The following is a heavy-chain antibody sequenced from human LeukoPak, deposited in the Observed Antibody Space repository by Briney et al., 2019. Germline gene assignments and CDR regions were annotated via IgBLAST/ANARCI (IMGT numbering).Heavy chain of an antibody. CDR3: ARDTAAGYFDP. CDR1: GASISSYY. V-gene: IGHV4-4*07. J-gene: IGHJ5*02. D-gene: IGHD2-2*01. CDR2: ISSSGST. Sequence: PSETLSLTCSVSGASISSYYWSWFRQPAGRGLEYIGRISSSGSTNYYHSFESRVSISIDTPSNQVSLRLSPVTAADTAVYFCARDTAAGYFDPWGQGILVTVSS.